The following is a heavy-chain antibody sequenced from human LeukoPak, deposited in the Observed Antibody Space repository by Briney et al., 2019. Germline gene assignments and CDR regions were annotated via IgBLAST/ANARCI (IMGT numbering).Heavy chain of an antibody. V-gene: IGHV3-48*02. Sequence: GGSLRVSCAPSGFTFSSYDMNWVRQAPGKGLEWVSYISSSTSTKYYADSVKGRFTISRDNAKNSLYLQMNSLRDDDTAVYYCARVKRDYGDSVSFDYWGQGTLVTVSS. CDR2: ISSSTSTK. J-gene: IGHJ4*02. CDR1: GFTFSSYD. CDR3: ARVKRDYGDSVSFDY. D-gene: IGHD4-17*01.